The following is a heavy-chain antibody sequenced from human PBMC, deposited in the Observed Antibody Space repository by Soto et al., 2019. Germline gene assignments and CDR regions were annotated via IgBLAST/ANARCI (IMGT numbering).Heavy chain of an antibody. CDR1: GFTFSSYA. V-gene: IGHV3-23*01. J-gene: IGHJ4*02. Sequence: EVQLLESGGGSVQPGGSLRLSCVASGFTFSSYAMHWVRRPPGKGLEWVSSISGSGGTAYYADSVKGRFSISRDSLVNTLYLQMNSLIAEETAVYYCAKGRGQNWNIDYWGQGTLVTVSP. CDR3: AKGRGQNWNIDY. CDR2: ISGSGGTA. D-gene: IGHD1-1*01.